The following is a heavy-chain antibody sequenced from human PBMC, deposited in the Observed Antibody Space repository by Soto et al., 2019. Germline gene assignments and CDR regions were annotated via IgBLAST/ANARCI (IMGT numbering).Heavy chain of an antibody. J-gene: IGHJ4*02. CDR2: IDASGSA. V-gene: IGHV4-4*07. CDR3: ARGGHDFWSGPFDY. Sequence: PSETLPHTCTVSDGSSSTYYCSWIRQPTGKGLEWIGRIDASGSADYNPSLKSRVTVSVDTSKNQFSLRLSSVTAADTAVYYCARGGHDFWSGPFDYWGQGVQVTVSS. CDR1: DGSSSTYY. D-gene: IGHD3-3*01.